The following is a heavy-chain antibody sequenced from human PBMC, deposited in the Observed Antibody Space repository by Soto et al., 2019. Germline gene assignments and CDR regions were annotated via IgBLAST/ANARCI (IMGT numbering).Heavy chain of an antibody. Sequence: EVQLVESGGGLVQPGGSLRLSCAASGFTFSSYAMHWVRQAPGKGPEYVSAISSNGGSTYYANSVKGRFTISRDNSKNTLYLQMGSLRAEDMAVYYCARVDSSSWHSRYYYYYYMDVWGKGTTVTVSS. V-gene: IGHV3-64*01. D-gene: IGHD6-13*01. CDR3: ARVDSSSWHSRYYYYYYMDV. CDR2: ISSNGGST. J-gene: IGHJ6*03. CDR1: GFTFSSYA.